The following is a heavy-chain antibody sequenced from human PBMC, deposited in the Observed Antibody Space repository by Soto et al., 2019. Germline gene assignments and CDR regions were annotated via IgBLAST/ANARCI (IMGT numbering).Heavy chain of an antibody. CDR3: ARYGTRGDW. Sequence: GGSLRLSCAAYGYTFSRYWIHWVRQAPGKGLVWVSRVNNDGSGTAYADSVEGRFTISRDNAKNSLYLHLNSLRVGDTAVYYCARYGTRGDWWGLGTQVTVSS. CDR1: GYTFSRYW. V-gene: IGHV3-74*01. CDR2: VNNDGSGT. J-gene: IGHJ5*01. D-gene: IGHD2-8*01.